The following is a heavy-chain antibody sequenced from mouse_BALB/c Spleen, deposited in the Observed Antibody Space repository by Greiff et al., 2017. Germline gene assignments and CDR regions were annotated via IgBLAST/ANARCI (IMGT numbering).Heavy chain of an antibody. CDR2: IYPGDGDT. V-gene: IGHV1-82*01. CDR3: AREGNGRYAMDY. CDR1: GYAFSSSW. J-gene: IGHJ4*01. D-gene: IGHD1-1*02. Sequence: QVQLQQSGPELVKPGASVKISCKASGYAFSSSWMNWVKQRPGQGLEWIGRIYPGDGDTNYNGKFKGKATLTADKSSSTAYMQLSSLTSVDSAVYCCAREGNGRYAMDYWGQGTAVTVAS.